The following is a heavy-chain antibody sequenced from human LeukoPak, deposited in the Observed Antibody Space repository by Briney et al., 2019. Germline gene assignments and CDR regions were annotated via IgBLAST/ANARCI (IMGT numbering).Heavy chain of an antibody. V-gene: IGHV1-8*03. D-gene: IGHD6-19*01. CDR3: ARVAGSIDY. J-gene: IGHJ4*02. CDR2: MNPNSGYT. Sequence: ASVKVSCKASGNTFTTYDFNWVRQATGQGLEWMGWMNPNSGYTGYAQKFQGRVTITRDTSISTAYMELSSLRSEDTAVYYCARVAGSIDYWGQGTLVTVSS. CDR1: GNTFTTYD.